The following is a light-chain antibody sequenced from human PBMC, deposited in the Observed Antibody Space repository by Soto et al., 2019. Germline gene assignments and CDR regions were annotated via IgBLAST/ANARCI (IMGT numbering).Light chain of an antibody. CDR3: QQRSNWLSLT. J-gene: IGKJ4*01. CDR2: DAS. Sequence: PGERATLSCRASQSVSSYLAWYQQKPGQAPRLLIYDASNRATGIPARFSGSGSGTDFTLTISSLEPEDFAVYYCQQRSNWLSLTFGGGTKVEIK. CDR1: QSVSSY. V-gene: IGKV3-11*01.